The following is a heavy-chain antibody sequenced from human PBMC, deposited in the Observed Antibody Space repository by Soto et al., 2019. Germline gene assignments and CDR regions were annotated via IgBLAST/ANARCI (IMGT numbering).Heavy chain of an antibody. CDR1: ALTISGYL. Sequence: ASLTLACGASALTISGYLIHWVGQAQRKWLVWVSHIYSGGSSTTYADSVKGRFPISRDNAKNTLYLQMNSLRAEDTAVYYCARDVYDFWASGMAVGGKGPTV. D-gene: IGHD3-3*01. J-gene: IGHJ6*04. CDR2: IYSGGSST. V-gene: IGHV3-74*01. CDR3: ARDVYDFWASGMAV.